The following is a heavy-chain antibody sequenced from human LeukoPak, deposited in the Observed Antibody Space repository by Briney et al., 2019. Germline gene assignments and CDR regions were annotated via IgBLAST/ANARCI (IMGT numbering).Heavy chain of an antibody. J-gene: IGHJ4*02. CDR2: IYSGGST. CDR3: AKGGYSYGSEFDY. CDR1: GFTVSSNY. D-gene: IGHD5-18*01. V-gene: IGHV3-53*01. Sequence: PGGSLRLSCAASGFTVSSNYTSWVRQAPGKGLEWVSVIYSGGSTYYADSVKGRFTISRDNSKNTLYLQMNSLRAEDTAVYYCAKGGYSYGSEFDYWGQGTLVTVSS.